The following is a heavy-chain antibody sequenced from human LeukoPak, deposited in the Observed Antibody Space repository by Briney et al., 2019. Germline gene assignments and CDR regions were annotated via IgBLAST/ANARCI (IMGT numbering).Heavy chain of an antibody. D-gene: IGHD1-14*01. J-gene: IGHJ4*02. CDR2: ISGSGGST. CDR3: AKGDEEAGGPSFDY. CDR1: GFTFSSYW. V-gene: IGHV3-23*01. Sequence: GGSLRLSCAASGFTFSSYWMSWVRQAPGKGLEWVSAISGSGGSTYYADSVKGRFTISRDNSKNTLYLQMNSLRAEDTAVYYCAKGDEEAGGPSFDYWGQGTLVTVSS.